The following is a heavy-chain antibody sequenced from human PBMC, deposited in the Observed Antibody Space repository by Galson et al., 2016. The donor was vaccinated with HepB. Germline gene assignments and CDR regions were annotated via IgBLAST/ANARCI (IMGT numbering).Heavy chain of an antibody. CDR2: INKDANEK. Sequence: SLRLSCAASGFTFTNYWMSWVRQAPGKGLEWVAQINKDANEKYYVDSVKGRFTISRDNAKNSLYLQMNSLRAEDTAVYYCARDATRGGDFDYWAQGTLVIVSS. J-gene: IGHJ4*02. CDR3: ARDATRGGDFDY. V-gene: IGHV3-7*01. D-gene: IGHD2-21*01. CDR1: GFTFTNYW.